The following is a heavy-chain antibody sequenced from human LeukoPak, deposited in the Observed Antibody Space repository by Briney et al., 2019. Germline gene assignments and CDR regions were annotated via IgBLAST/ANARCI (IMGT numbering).Heavy chain of an antibody. D-gene: IGHD2-21*02. CDR2: ISSSGSYM. CDR3: ARGGDYWEAAFDI. Sequence: GGSLRLSCAASGFTFSSYSMNWVRQAPGKGLEWVASISSSGSYMFYADSVKGPFTIFRDNAKNSLYLQMNRLRAEDTAVYYCARGGDYWEAAFDIWGQGTIVTVSS. V-gene: IGHV3-21*01. CDR1: GFTFSSYS. J-gene: IGHJ3*02.